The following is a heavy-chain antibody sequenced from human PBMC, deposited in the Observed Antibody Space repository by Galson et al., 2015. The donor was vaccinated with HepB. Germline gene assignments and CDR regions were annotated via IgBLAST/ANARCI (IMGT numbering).Heavy chain of an antibody. CDR3: ARDAEYYYDSSGYCPY. CDR1: GFTFSSYA. V-gene: IGHV3-30*04. CDR2: ISYDGSNK. Sequence: SLRLSCAASGFTFSSYAMHWVRQAPGKGLEWVAVISYDGSNKYYADSVKGRFTISRDNSKNTLYLQMNSLRAEDTAVYYCARDAEYYYDSSGYCPYWGQGTLVTVSS. J-gene: IGHJ4*02. D-gene: IGHD3-22*01.